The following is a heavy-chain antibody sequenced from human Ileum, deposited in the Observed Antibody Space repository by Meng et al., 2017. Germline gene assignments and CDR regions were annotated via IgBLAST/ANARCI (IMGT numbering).Heavy chain of an antibody. J-gene: IGHJ4*02. CDR2: IYPGGSI. CDR3: VRNDYCSGGTCYPHFDY. V-gene: IGHV4-4*02. D-gene: IGHD2-15*01. CDR1: GGSINSYVW. Sequence: QGQLEEAGPGLVKPSGTLFLTCAVSGGSINSYVWWSWVRQAPGKGLEWIGEIYPGGSINYNPSLKSRVTISADTSKNQFSLSLDSVTTADTAVYYCVRNDYCSGGTCYPHFDYWGQGTLVTVSS.